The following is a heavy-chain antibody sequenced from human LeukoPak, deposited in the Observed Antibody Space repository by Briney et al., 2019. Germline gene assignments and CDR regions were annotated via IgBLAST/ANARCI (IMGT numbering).Heavy chain of an antibody. D-gene: IGHD2-8*01. CDR1: GFTFSSYS. CDR3: ARDAGVEDFQH. Sequence: GGSLRLSCAASGFTFSSYSMNWVRQAPGEGLEWVSFISSSSSSINYADSVKGRFTISRDNAKNSLYLQMNSLRAEDTAVHYCARDAGVEDFQHWGQGTLVTVSS. CDR2: ISSSSSSI. J-gene: IGHJ1*01. V-gene: IGHV3-21*01.